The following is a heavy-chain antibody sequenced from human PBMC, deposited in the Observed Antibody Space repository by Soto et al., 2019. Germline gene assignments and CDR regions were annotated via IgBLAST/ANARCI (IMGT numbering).Heavy chain of an antibody. CDR3: ARIQLDTIMALDY. J-gene: IGHJ4*02. Sequence: QVQLVESGEAWARLGSPRRPPVAGPDSNLKTYAFHGVPRLPARGLEWVAVFWSDGNNYYYTDSVKGRFTISRDSSKNTLYLQMNSLRVEDTAVYYCARIQLDTIMALDYWGQGTLVTVSS. CDR2: FWSDGNNY. V-gene: IGHV3-33*01. D-gene: IGHD1-1*01. CDR1: DSNLKTYA.